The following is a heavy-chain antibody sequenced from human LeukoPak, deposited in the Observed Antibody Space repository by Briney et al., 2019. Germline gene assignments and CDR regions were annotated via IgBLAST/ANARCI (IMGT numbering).Heavy chain of an antibody. V-gene: IGHV3-11*04. D-gene: IGHD3-10*01. CDR3: ATVSRGAFDI. J-gene: IGHJ3*02. CDR2: ISRSSDII. Sequence: GSLRLSCAASGFTFSDYYMSWIRKAPGKGLEWVSYISRSSDIIYYADSVKGRFATSRDNAKNSLYLQMNSLRAEDTAVYYCATVSRGAFDIWGLGTMVTVSS. CDR1: GFTFSDYY.